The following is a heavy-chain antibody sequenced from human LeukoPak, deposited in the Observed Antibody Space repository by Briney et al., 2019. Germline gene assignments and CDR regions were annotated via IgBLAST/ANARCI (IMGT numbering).Heavy chain of an antibody. Sequence: ASVKVSCKASGYSFTSYGIRWVRQAPGQGLEWMGWISAYNGNTTYAQKLQGRVTMTTDTSTSTAYMELRSLRSDDTAVYYCARGHYYDSSGYSVDDYWGQGTLVTVSS. CDR1: GYSFTSYG. CDR3: ARGHYYDSSGYSVDDY. D-gene: IGHD3-22*01. CDR2: ISAYNGNT. J-gene: IGHJ4*02. V-gene: IGHV1-18*01.